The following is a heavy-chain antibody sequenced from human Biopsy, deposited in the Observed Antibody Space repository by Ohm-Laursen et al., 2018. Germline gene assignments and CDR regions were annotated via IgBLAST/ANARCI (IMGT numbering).Heavy chain of an antibody. Sequence: SLRLSCTASGFTFGDYYMSWIRQAPGKGLEWLPYISGSGVTKVYADSVKGRFTVSRDNAKNSLYLEMNNLTVEDTAVYYCATDGAGSYNENWGQGTLVSVSS. CDR3: ATDGAGSYNEN. J-gene: IGHJ4*02. V-gene: IGHV3-11*01. CDR1: GFTFGDYY. D-gene: IGHD3-10*01. CDR2: ISGSGVTK.